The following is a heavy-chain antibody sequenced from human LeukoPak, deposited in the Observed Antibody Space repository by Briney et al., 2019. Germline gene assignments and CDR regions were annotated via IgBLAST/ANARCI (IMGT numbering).Heavy chain of an antibody. CDR2: ISYDVSNK. Sequence: GGSLRLSCAASGFTFSSYGMHWVRQAPGKGLEWVAVISYDVSNKYYADSVKGRFTISRDNSKNTLYLQMNSLRAEDTAVYYCAKDSTTHYYYGMDVWGQGTTVTVSS. V-gene: IGHV3-30*18. D-gene: IGHD4-11*01. CDR3: AKDSTTHYYYGMDV. J-gene: IGHJ6*02. CDR1: GFTFSSYG.